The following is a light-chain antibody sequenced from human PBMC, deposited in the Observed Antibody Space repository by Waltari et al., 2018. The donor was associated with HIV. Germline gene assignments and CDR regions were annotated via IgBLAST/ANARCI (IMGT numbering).Light chain of an antibody. J-gene: IGKJ4*01. CDR1: QSLVRSDGDSY. V-gene: IGKV2-24*01. Sequence: DIVMTQTPLSSPVTLGQPASISCRSSQSLVRSDGDSYLSWLHQRPGQPPRVLIYKTSNRFSGVPDRFSGSGAGTDFTLTISRVEAEDVGIYYCMQTRQFPLTFGGGTKVEIK. CDR3: MQTRQFPLT. CDR2: KTS.